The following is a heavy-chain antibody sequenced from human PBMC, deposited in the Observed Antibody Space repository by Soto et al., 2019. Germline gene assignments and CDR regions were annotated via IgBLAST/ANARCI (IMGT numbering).Heavy chain of an antibody. Sequence: SETLSLTCAVSSGSISSSNWWSWVRQPPGKGLEWIGEIYHSGSTNYNPSLKSRVTISVDKSKNQFSLKLSSVTAADTAVYYCARVGNDILTGYYPSGGSLGFDYRGQGTLVTVSS. CDR2: IYHSGST. J-gene: IGHJ4*02. CDR3: ARVGNDILTGYYPSGGSLGFDY. CDR1: SGSISSSNW. V-gene: IGHV4-4*02. D-gene: IGHD3-9*01.